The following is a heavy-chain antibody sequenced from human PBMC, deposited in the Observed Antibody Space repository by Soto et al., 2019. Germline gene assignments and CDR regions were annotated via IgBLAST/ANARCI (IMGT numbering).Heavy chain of an antibody. J-gene: IGHJ6*02. V-gene: IGHV4-59*01. CDR1: GGSISSYY. Sequence: SETLSLTCTVSGGSISSYYWSWIRQPPGKGLEWIGYIYYSGSTNYNPSLKSRVTISVDTSKNQFSLKLSSVTAADTAVYYCARVPSAQGFYGMDVWGQGTTVTVSS. CDR2: IYYSGST. CDR3: ARVPSAQGFYGMDV. D-gene: IGHD3-10*01.